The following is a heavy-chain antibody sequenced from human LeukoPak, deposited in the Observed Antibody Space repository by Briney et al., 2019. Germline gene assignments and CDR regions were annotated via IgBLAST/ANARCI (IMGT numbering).Heavy chain of an antibody. Sequence: GESLSLSCPASGFPLRSYSLNWLRPALGQGPDWVSSIRSSSSYIYYADSVKGRFTISRDNAKHSLYLQMNSLRAEDTAVYYCASTGLGVVVPAAMTFYYWGQGTLVTFSS. V-gene: IGHV3-21*01. CDR3: ASTGLGVVVPAAMTFYY. J-gene: IGHJ4*02. CDR2: IRSSSSYI. CDR1: GFPLRSYS. D-gene: IGHD2-2*01.